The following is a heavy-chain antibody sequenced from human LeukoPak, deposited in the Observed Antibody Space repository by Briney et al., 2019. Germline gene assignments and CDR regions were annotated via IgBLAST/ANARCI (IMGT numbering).Heavy chain of an antibody. V-gene: IGHV3-30*03. J-gene: IGHJ4*02. CDR2: ISYDGSNK. CDR3: AREQQLVRDIYFDY. D-gene: IGHD6-13*01. Sequence: GGSLRLSCAASGFTFSSYGMHWVRQAPGKGLEWVAVISYDGSNKYYADSVKGRFTISRDNAKNSLYLQMNSLRAEDTAVYYCAREQQLVRDIYFDYWGQGTLVTVSS. CDR1: GFTFSSYG.